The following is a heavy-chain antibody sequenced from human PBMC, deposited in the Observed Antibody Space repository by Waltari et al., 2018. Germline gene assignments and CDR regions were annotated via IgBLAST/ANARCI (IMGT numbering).Heavy chain of an antibody. J-gene: IGHJ4*02. D-gene: IGHD6-13*01. Sequence: QVQLQESGPGLVKPSETLSLTCTVSGGSISSYYWSWIRQPPGKGLEWIGSIYHSGSTYYNPSLKSRVTISVDTSKNQFSLKLSSVTAADTAVYYCARYSSSAAGHYFDYWGQGTLVTVSS. V-gene: IGHV4-59*08. CDR3: ARYSSSAAGHYFDY. CDR2: IYHSGST. CDR1: GGSISSYY.